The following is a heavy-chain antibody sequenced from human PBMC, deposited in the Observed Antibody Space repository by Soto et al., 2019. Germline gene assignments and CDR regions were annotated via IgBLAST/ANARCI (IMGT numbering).Heavy chain of an antibody. CDR2: VDYSGTA. J-gene: IGHJ4*02. D-gene: IGHD1-20*01. CDR3: ARITGRHLDY. Sequence: PSETLSLTCTVSSGSISVTDVFWGWVRQPPGKGLEWIGNVDYSGTAYFSPSLATRATFHVDTSKNRFSLTLYSVTAADTAVYYCARITGRHLDYWGQGILVTVSS. CDR1: SGSISVTDVF. V-gene: IGHV4-39*01.